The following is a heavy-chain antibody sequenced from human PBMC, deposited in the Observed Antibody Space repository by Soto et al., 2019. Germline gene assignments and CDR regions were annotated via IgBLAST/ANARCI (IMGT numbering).Heavy chain of an antibody. CDR1: GFTFSSYA. D-gene: IGHD1-26*01. CDR3: ARQRVGARPPQYYYGMDV. V-gene: IGHV3-30-3*01. CDR2: ISYDGSNE. Sequence: QVQLVESGGGVVQPGRSLRLSCAASGFTFSSYAMHWVRQAPGKGLEWVAVISYDGSNEYYADSVKGRFTISRDNSKNTLYLQMNSLRAEDTAVYYCARQRVGARPPQYYYGMDVWGQGTTVTVSS. J-gene: IGHJ6*02.